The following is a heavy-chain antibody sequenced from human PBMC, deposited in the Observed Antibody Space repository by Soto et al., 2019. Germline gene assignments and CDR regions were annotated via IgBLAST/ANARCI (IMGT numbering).Heavy chain of an antibody. CDR2: ISAYNGNT. Sequence: ASVKVSCKASGYTFTSYGISWVRQAPGQGLEWMGWISAYNGNTNYAQKFQGRVTITTDTSASTAYMELSSLRSDDTAVYYCASALSGIPVAPNWFDLPGQGTLVTGFS. CDR3: ASALSGIPVAPNWFDL. D-gene: IGHD6-19*01. CDR1: GYTFTSYG. J-gene: IGHJ5*02. V-gene: IGHV1-18*01.